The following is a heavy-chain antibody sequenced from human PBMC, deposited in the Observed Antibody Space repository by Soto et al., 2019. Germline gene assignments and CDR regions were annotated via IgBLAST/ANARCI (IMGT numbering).Heavy chain of an antibody. CDR3: ARAENWNFFDP. D-gene: IGHD1-1*01. Sequence: PGGSLRLSCTASGFTFSNYAMNWVRQAPGKGLEWISHISTTNTIFYADSVEGRFTISRDNANNSLYLQMDSLRDEDTAVYFCARAENWNFFDPWGQGTLVTVSS. J-gene: IGHJ5*02. CDR2: ISTTNTI. V-gene: IGHV3-48*02. CDR1: GFTFSNYA.